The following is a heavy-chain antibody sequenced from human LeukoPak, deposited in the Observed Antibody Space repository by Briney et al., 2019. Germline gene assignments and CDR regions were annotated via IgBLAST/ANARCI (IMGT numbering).Heavy chain of an antibody. Sequence: GGSLRLSCAASGFTFSYAWMSWVRQTPGKGLEWVGRIRSKRGGGTADSAAPVKGRFTISRHDSKNTVYLQMNSLKAEDTAVYYCTTDLGSGSLFDYWGQGILVTVSS. CDR3: TTDLGSGSLFDY. V-gene: IGHV3-15*01. CDR2: IRSKRGGGTA. J-gene: IGHJ4*02. D-gene: IGHD1-26*01. CDR1: GFTFSYAW.